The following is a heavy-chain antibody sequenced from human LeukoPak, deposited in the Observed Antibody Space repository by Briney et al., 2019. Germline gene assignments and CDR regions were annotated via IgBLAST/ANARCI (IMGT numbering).Heavy chain of an antibody. J-gene: IGHJ4*02. CDR1: GFTFSSYA. D-gene: IGHD2-21*02. V-gene: IGHV3-23*01. Sequence: GGSLRLSCAASGFTFSSYAMSWVRQAPGKGLEWVSAISGSGGSTYYADSVKGRFTISRDNSKNTLYLQMNSLTAEDTAVYYCASNPTAYCRGDCSFPFDYWGQGTLVTVSS. CDR3: ASNPTAYCRGDCSFPFDY. CDR2: ISGSGGST.